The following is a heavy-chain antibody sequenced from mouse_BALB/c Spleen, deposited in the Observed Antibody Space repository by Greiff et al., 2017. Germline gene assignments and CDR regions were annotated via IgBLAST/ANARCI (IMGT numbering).Heavy chain of an antibody. CDR3: ARKVATATYFDY. V-gene: IGHV1S82*01. CDR1: GYSFTSDW. J-gene: IGHJ2*01. CDR2: IHPSDSET. D-gene: IGHD1-2*01. Sequence: QVQLQQSGAELVRPGASVKLSCKASGYSFTSDWMNWVKQRPGQGLEWIGMIHPSDSETRLNQKFKDKVTLTVDKSSNTVYMQISSPTSEDSAVYSYARKVATATYFDYWGQGTTLTVSS.